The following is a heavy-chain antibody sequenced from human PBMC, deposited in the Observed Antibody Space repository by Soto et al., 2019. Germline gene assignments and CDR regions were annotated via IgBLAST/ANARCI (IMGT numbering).Heavy chain of an antibody. CDR1: GDSVSSNSAA. CDR3: ARDHGSGYQPLFDY. CDR2: TYYRSKWYN. V-gene: IGHV6-1*01. D-gene: IGHD5-12*01. J-gene: IGHJ4*02. Sequence: PSQTLSLTCAISGDSVSSNSAAWNWIRQSPSRGLEWLGRTYYRSKWYNDYAVSVKSRITINPDTSKNHFSLQLNSVTPEDTAVYFCARDHGSGYQPLFDYWAQGTLVPVSS.